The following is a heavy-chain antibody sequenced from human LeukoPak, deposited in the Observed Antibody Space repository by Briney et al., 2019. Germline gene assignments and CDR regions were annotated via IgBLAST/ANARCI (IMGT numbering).Heavy chain of an antibody. CDR1: GYTFTSYY. CDR3: ARGGYSSGWYSGAEYFQH. D-gene: IGHD6-19*01. V-gene: IGHV1-46*01. Sequence: ASVKVSCKASGYTFTSYYMHWVRQAPGQGLEWMGIINPSGGSTSYAQKFQGRVTMTRGTSTSTVYMELSSLRSEDTAVYYCARGGYSSGWYSGAEYFQHWGQGTLVTVSS. CDR2: INPSGGST. J-gene: IGHJ1*01.